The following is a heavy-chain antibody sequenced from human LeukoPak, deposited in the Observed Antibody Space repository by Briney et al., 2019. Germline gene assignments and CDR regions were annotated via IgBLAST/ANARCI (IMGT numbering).Heavy chain of an antibody. CDR1: GFTVSSNY. V-gene: IGHV3-11*05. D-gene: IGHD3-9*01. CDR3: AREITYYDILTGYFVGYYFDY. Sequence: GGSLRLSCAGSGFTVSSNYMSWVRQAPGKGLEWVSYIGSSSSYTNYADSVKGRFTISRDNAKNSLYLQMNSLRAEDTAVYYCAREITYYDILTGYFVGYYFDYWGQGTLVTVSS. CDR2: IGSSSSYT. J-gene: IGHJ4*02.